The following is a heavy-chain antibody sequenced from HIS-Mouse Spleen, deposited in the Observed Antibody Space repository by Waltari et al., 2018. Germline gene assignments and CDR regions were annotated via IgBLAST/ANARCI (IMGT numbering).Heavy chain of an antibody. CDR2: IYYSGST. CDR3: ARASRDLLLPRYFDL. J-gene: IGHJ2*01. V-gene: IGHV4-59*01. Sequence: QVQLQESGPGLLKPSETLSPTCPVPGGSISSYYWSWIRQPPGKGLEWIGYIYYSGSTNYNPSLKSRVTISVDTSKNQFSLKLRSVTAADTAVYYCARASRDLLLPRYFDLWGRGTLVTVSS. CDR1: GGSISSYY.